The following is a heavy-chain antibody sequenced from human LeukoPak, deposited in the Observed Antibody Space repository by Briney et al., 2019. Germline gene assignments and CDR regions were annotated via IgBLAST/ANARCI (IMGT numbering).Heavy chain of an antibody. CDR1: GFTFSSYG. D-gene: IGHD3-22*01. CDR2: IWYDGSNK. Sequence: GGSLRLSCVASGFTFSSYGMHWVRQAPGKGLEWVAVIWYDGSNKYYADSVKGRFTISRDNSKDTLYLQMNSLRAEDTAVYYCASGYYDSSGYYYRGYFDYWGQGTLVTVSS. V-gene: IGHV3-33*08. J-gene: IGHJ4*02. CDR3: ASGYYDSSGYYYRGYFDY.